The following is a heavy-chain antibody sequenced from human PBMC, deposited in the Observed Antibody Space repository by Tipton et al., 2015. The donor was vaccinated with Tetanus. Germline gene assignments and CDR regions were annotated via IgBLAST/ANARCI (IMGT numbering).Heavy chain of an antibody. Sequence: SLRLSCAVSGFMFGNYRMNWVRQAPGKGLEWVASITTNSYIYYADSVKGRFTISRDNTKNSLFLQMNSLRAEDTAVYYCARSASPFDYWGQGTLVTVSS. V-gene: IGHV3-21*04. J-gene: IGHJ4*02. CDR3: ARSASPFDY. CDR1: GFMFGNYR. CDR2: ITTNSYI.